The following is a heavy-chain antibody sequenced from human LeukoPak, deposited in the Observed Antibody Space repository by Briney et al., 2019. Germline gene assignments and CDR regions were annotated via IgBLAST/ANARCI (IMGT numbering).Heavy chain of an antibody. CDR3: ARAPLLAAAGTRGFDY. CDR2: IIPIFGTA. D-gene: IGHD6-13*01. Sequence: SVKVSCKASGGTFSSYAISWVRQAPGQGLEWMGGIIPIFGTANYAQKFQGRVTITADESTSTAYMELSSLRSEDTAVYYCARAPLLAAAGTRGFDYWGQGTLVTVST. V-gene: IGHV1-69*01. CDR1: GGTFSSYA. J-gene: IGHJ4*02.